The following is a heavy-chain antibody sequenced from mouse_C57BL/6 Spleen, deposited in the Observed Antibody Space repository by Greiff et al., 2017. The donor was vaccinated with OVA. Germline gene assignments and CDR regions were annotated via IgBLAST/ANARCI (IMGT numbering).Heavy chain of an antibody. J-gene: IGHJ2*01. D-gene: IGHD5-5*01. Sequence: VKLQQPGAELVRPGSSVKLSCKASGYTFTSYWMHWVKQRPIQGLEWIGNIDPSDSETHYNQKFKDKATLTVDKSSSTAYMQLSSLTSEDSAVYYCAGESTCGGYFDYWGQGTTLTVSS. CDR3: AGESTCGGYFDY. CDR1: GYTFTSYW. V-gene: IGHV1-52*01. CDR2: IDPSDSET.